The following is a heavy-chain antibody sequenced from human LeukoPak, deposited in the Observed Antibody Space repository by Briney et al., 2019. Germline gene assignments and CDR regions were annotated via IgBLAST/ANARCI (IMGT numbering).Heavy chain of an antibody. CDR2: VSAYNGNT. V-gene: IGHV1-18*01. CDR1: GYTFTSYG. CDR3: AREQIVVVPAAIYYYYGMDV. Sequence: ASVKVSCKASGYTFTSYGISWVRQAPGQGLEWMGWVSAYNGNTNYAQKLQGRVTMTTDTSTSTAYMELRSLRSDDTAVYYCAREQIVVVPAAIYYYYGMDVWGQGTLVTVSS. J-gene: IGHJ6*02. D-gene: IGHD2-2*01.